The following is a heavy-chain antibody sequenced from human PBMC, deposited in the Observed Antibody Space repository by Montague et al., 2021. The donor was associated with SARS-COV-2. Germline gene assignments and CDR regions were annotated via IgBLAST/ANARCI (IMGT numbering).Heavy chain of an antibody. CDR1: GFTFSYYA. Sequence: SLRLSCAASGFTFSYYAMHWVRQTPGKGLEWVAVISNDGTKKYHADTVKGRFTISRDNSKNTLYLQMNSLRAEDTAVYYCARGAYYDTSGYYLDYWGQGTLVTVSS. CDR3: ARGAYYDTSGYYLDY. J-gene: IGHJ4*02. D-gene: IGHD3-22*01. CDR2: ISNDGTKK. V-gene: IGHV3-30-3*01.